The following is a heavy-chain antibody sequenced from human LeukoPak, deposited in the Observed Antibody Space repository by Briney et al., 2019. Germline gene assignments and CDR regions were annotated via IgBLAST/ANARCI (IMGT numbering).Heavy chain of an antibody. CDR1: GFTFSRYS. Sequence: GVSLRLSCAASGFTFSRYSMNWVRQAPGKGLEWVSYITSSSSYIYYADSVKGRFTISRDNAKNSLYLQMKSLRAEDTAVYYCAISDMAAAGIDYWGQGTLVTVSS. D-gene: IGHD6-13*01. J-gene: IGHJ4*02. CDR3: AISDMAAAGIDY. CDR2: ITSSSSYI. V-gene: IGHV3-21*01.